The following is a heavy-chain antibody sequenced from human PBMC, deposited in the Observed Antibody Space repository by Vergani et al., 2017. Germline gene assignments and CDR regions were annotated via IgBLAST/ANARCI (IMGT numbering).Heavy chain of an antibody. J-gene: IGHJ4*02. CDR3: ASNLGSYSSGQGEFDY. CDR1: GYSFTSYW. Sequence: EVQLVQSGAEVKKPGESLKISCKGSGYSFTSYWIGWVRQMPGKGLEWMGIIYPGDSDTRYSPSFQGQVTISADKSISTAYLQWSSLKASDTAMYYCASNLGSYSSGQGEFDYWGQGTLVTVSS. CDR2: IYPGDSDT. D-gene: IGHD6-19*01. V-gene: IGHV5-51*03.